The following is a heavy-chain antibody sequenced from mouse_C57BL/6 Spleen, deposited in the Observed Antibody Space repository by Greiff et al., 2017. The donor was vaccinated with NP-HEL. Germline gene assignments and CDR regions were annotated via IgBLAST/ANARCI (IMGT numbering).Heavy chain of an antibody. J-gene: IGHJ4*01. Sequence: QVQLQQPGAELVMPGASVKLSCKASGYTFTSYWMHWVKQRPGQGLEWIGEIDPSDSYTNYNHKFKGKSTLTVDKSSSTAYMQLSSLTSEDSAVYYCARGNYYGSSPYAMDYWGQGTSVTVSS. CDR1: GYTFTSYW. V-gene: IGHV1-69*01. D-gene: IGHD1-1*01. CDR3: ARGNYYGSSPYAMDY. CDR2: IDPSDSYT.